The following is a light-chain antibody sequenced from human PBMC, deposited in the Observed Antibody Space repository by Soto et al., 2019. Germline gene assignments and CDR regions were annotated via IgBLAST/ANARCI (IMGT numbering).Light chain of an antibody. V-gene: IGKV1-12*01. CDR1: QGISSR. Sequence: DIQMTQSPSSVSASVGDRVTITCRASQGISSRLAWYQQKPGKAHHLLIYAACSFQSGVPSRFSGSGSGTVFTLTISSLQPEDFATYYCQQANSFPPAFGQGTKLEIK. CDR2: AAC. J-gene: IGKJ2*01. CDR3: QQANSFPPA.